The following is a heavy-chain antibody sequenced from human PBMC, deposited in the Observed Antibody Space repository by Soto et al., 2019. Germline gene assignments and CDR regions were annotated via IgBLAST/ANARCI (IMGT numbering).Heavy chain of an antibody. CDR2: ISGSGGNT. Sequence: GGSLRLSCAASGFTFSTYAMNWVRQAPGKGLEWVSTISGSGGNTYYADSVEGRFTISRDNSKNTVHLQMNSLRAEDTAVYYCARGGSYCRSTICYGGYWGQGTLVTVSS. CDR1: GFTFSTYA. D-gene: IGHD2-2*01. V-gene: IGHV3-23*01. CDR3: ARGGSYCRSTICYGGY. J-gene: IGHJ4*02.